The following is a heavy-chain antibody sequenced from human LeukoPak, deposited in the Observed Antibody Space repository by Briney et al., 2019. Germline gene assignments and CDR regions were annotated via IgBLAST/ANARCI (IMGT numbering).Heavy chain of an antibody. CDR3: ARGTYSWYYYDSSGYPDY. Sequence: GGSLRLSCAASGFTFCSYAMHWVRQAPGKGLEWVAVISYDGSNKYYADSVKGRFTISRDNSKNTLYLQMNSLRAEDTAVYYCARGTYSWYYYDSSGYPDYWGQGTLVTVSS. CDR1: GFTFCSYA. D-gene: IGHD3-22*01. V-gene: IGHV3-30-3*01. J-gene: IGHJ4*02. CDR2: ISYDGSNK.